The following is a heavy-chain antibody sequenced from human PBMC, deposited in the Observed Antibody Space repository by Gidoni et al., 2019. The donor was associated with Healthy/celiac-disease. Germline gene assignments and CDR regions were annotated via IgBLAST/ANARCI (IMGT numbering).Heavy chain of an antibody. V-gene: IGHV4-30-4*01. CDR3: ASYDSSGYYYGGLRY. J-gene: IGHJ4*02. CDR1: GGSISSGDYY. Sequence: QVQLQESGPGLVKPSQTLSLTCTVPGGSISSGDYYWSWIRQPPGKGLEWIGYIYYSGSTYYNPSLKSRVTISVDTSKNQFSLKLSSVTAADTAVYYCASYDSSGYYYGGLRYWGQGTLVTVSS. CDR2: IYYSGST. D-gene: IGHD3-22*01.